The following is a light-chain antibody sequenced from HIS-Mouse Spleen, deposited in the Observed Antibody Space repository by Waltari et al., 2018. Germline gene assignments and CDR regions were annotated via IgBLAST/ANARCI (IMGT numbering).Light chain of an antibody. V-gene: IGLV3-21*03. CDR2: EGS. CDR3: QVCDSSSYQYV. CDR1: NIGSKS. J-gene: IGLJ1*01. Sequence: SYVLTQPPSVSVAPGKTARITCGGNNIGSKSAHWYQEKPGQATVLVVYEGSDRPSGIPEGFSASNAGNTATLTISRVETGDEADYYCQVCDSSSYQYVFVTETKVTVL.